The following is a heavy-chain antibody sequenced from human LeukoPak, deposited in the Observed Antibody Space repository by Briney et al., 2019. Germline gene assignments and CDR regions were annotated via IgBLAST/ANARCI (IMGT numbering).Heavy chain of an antibody. Sequence: SETLSLTCTVSGGSISSYYWSWIRQPPGKGLEWIGYIYYSGSTNYNPSLKSRVTVSVDTSKNQFSLKLSSVTAADTAVYYCARLDYGDYVRWFDPWGQGTLVTVSS. V-gene: IGHV4-59*08. D-gene: IGHD4-17*01. CDR1: GGSISSYY. CDR3: ARLDYGDYVRWFDP. CDR2: IYYSGST. J-gene: IGHJ5*02.